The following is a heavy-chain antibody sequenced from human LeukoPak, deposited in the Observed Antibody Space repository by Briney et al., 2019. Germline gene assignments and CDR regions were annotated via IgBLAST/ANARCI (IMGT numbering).Heavy chain of an antibody. CDR2: ISATDVRT. CDR1: GFTFSIYA. V-gene: IGHV3-23*01. J-gene: IGHJ4*02. CDR3: AKDLSGSFDY. Sequence: TGGSLRLSCAASGFTFSIYAMSWVRQAPGKGLEWVSAISATDVRTYYADSVKGRFTISRDNSKRTLYLQVNSLRAEDTALYYCAKDLSGSFDYWGQGSLVTVSS. D-gene: IGHD1-26*01.